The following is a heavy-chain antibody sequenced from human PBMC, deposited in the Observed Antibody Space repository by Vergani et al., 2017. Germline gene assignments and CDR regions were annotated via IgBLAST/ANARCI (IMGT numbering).Heavy chain of an antibody. CDR2: IRYDGSNQ. V-gene: IGHV3-30*02. J-gene: IGHJ4*02. D-gene: IGHD5-18*01. CDR3: ASPEDSYGYGGEGY. Sequence: VQLVESGGGLVQPGGSLRLSCAASGFTFSSYAMHWVRQAPGKGLEWVAFIRYDGSNQYYADSVKGRFTISRDNSKNTLYLQMNSLRSEDTAVYYCASPEDSYGYGGEGYWGEGGLVTVSS. CDR1: GFTFSSYA.